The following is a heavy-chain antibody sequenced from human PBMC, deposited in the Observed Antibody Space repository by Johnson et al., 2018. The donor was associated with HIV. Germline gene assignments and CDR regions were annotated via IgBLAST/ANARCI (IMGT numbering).Heavy chain of an antibody. Sequence: MLLVESGGNLVQPGGSLRLSCAASGFTFGNSAMAWIRQAPGKGLDWVSVISGGGGTSYYADSLKGRFTISRDNSKNTLYLQMNSLRPEDTALYFCARDSGAPGNDAFDIWGQGTMVTISS. V-gene: IGHV3-23*04. J-gene: IGHJ3*02. CDR3: ARDSGAPGNDAFDI. D-gene: IGHD1-26*01. CDR1: GFTFGNSA. CDR2: ISGGGGTS.